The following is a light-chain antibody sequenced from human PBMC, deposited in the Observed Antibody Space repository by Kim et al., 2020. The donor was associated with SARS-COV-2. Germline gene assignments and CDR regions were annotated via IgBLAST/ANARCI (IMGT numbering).Light chain of an antibody. CDR3: QQTYISPFT. J-gene: IGKJ3*01. V-gene: IGKV1-39*01. Sequence: DIQMTQSPSSLAASVGDRVTITCRASQNINSFLNWYHQKPGRAPKLLIYAASTLQGGVPSRFSGSGSETDFTLTISSLQPEDFATYFCQQTYISPFTFGPGTKVDIK. CDR1: QNINSF. CDR2: AAS.